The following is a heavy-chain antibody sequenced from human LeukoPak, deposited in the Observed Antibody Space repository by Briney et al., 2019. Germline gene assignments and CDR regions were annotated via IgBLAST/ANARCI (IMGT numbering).Heavy chain of an antibody. Sequence: PGGSLRLSCAASGFTFSSYEMNWVRQAPGKGLEWVSYISSSGSTIYYADSVKGRFTISRDNAKNSLYLQMNSLIAEVAAVYYCARDLGSSGSPGGVDYWGQGTLVTVSS. D-gene: IGHD6-19*01. V-gene: IGHV3-48*03. CDR2: ISSSGSTI. J-gene: IGHJ4*02. CDR3: ARDLGSSGSPGGVDY. CDR1: GFTFSSYE.